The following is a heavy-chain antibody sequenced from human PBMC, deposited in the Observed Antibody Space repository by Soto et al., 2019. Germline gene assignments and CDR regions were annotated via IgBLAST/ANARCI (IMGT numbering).Heavy chain of an antibody. CDR1: GGTFSSYA. Sequence: QVQLVQSGAEVKKPGSSVKVSCKASGGTFSSYAFSWVRQAPGQGLEWMGGIIPTSGTSNSAQKFQGRVTFTADESTSTIYMDLSNLRSEDTAVSYCARMQDDSSGNHFDYWGQGTLVTVSS. CDR2: IIPTSGTS. J-gene: IGHJ4*02. CDR3: ARMQDDSSGNHFDY. D-gene: IGHD3-22*01. V-gene: IGHV1-69*01.